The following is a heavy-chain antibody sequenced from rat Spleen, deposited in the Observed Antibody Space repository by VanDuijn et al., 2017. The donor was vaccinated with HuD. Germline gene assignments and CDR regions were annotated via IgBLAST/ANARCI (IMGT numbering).Heavy chain of an antibody. Sequence: QVQLKESGPGLMQPSETLSLTCTVSGFSLTSNGVGWVRQPLGKGLVWMGTIWAGGSTNYNSAVQSRLSISRDTSKSQVFLKMNSLQPEDTGTYYCARHDYSGDEWFAYWGQGTLVTVSS. V-gene: IGHV2-72*01. D-gene: IGHD1-1*01. J-gene: IGHJ3*01. CDR1: GFSLTSNG. CDR3: ARHDYSGDEWFAY. CDR2: IWAGGST.